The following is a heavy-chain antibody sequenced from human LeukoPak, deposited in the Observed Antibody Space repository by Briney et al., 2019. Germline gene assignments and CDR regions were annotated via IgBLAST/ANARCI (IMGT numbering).Heavy chain of an antibody. CDR2: INNDGSST. V-gene: IGHV3-74*01. D-gene: IGHD1-14*01. CDR3: ATGQGHGMDV. CDR1: GFTFSSYW. Sequence: AGGSLRLSCAASGFTFSSYWMHWVRHAPGKGLVWVSRINNDGSSTSYADSVKGRFTISRDNAKNTLYLQVYSLRAEDTAVYYCATGQGHGMDVWGQGTTVTVSS. J-gene: IGHJ6*02.